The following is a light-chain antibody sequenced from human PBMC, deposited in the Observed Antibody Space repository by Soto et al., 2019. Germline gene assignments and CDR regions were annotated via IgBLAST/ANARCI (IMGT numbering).Light chain of an antibody. Sequence: EMVLTQSPGTLSLSPGDRATLSCRASQSVSNDYVAWVQQKPGQAPRLLIYGASTRATGIPARFSGSGSGTEFTLTISSLQSEDFAVYYCQQYINLWTFGQGTKVDI. V-gene: IGKV3-15*01. J-gene: IGKJ1*01. CDR2: GAS. CDR1: QSVSND. CDR3: QQYINLWT.